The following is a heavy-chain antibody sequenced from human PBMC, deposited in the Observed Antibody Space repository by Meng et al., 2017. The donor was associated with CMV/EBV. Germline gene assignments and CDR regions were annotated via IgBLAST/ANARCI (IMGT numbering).Heavy chain of an antibody. V-gene: IGHV3-21*01. J-gene: IGHJ3*02. Sequence: GESLKISCAASGFTFSSYSMNWVRQAPGKGLEWVSSISSSSSYIYYADSVKGRFTISRDNAKTSLYLQMNSLRAEDTAVYYCAREGPGPSYYDFGSGYYTGAAFDIWGQGTMVTVSS. CDR1: GFTFSSYS. CDR3: AREGPGPSYYDFGSGYYTGAAFDI. CDR2: ISSSSSYI. D-gene: IGHD3-3*01.